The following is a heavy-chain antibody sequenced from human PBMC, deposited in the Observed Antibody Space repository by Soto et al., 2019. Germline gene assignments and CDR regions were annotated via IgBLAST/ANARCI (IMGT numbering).Heavy chain of an antibody. D-gene: IGHD1-26*01. Sequence: GGSLRLSCAASGFTVSSNYMSWVRQAPGKGLEWVSVIYSGGSTYYADSVKGRFTISRDNSKNTLYLQMNSLRAEDTAVYYCARETRYSGSYWPNFDYWGQGTLVTVSS. CDR2: IYSGGST. CDR3: ARETRYSGSYWPNFDY. CDR1: GFTVSSNY. V-gene: IGHV3-53*01. J-gene: IGHJ4*02.